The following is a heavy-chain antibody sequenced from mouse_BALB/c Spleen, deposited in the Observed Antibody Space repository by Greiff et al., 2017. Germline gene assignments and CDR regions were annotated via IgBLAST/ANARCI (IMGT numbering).Heavy chain of an antibody. D-gene: IGHD2-1*01. V-gene: IGHV14-3*02. CDR2: IDPANGNT. J-gene: IGHJ3*01. CDR1: GFNIKDTY. Sequence: QESGAELVKPGASVKLSCTASGFNIKDTYMHWVKQRPEQGLEWIGRIDPANGNTKYDPKFQGKATITADTSSNTAYLQLSSLTSEDTAVYYCARAGNFAWFAYWGQGTLVTVSA. CDR3: ARAGNFAWFAY.